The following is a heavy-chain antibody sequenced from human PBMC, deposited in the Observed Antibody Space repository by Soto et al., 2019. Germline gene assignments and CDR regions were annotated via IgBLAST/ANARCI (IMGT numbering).Heavy chain of an antibody. Sequence: QAQLVQSGAEVKKPGSSVKVSCKASGGTFSSYAISWVRQAPGQGLEWMGGIIPIFGTADYAKKFQGRVTITAGESTSTAYMELSSLRSEDTAVYYCAVTMTNYYYYGMDVWGQGTTVTVSS. D-gene: IGHD3-22*01. V-gene: IGHV1-69*12. J-gene: IGHJ6*02. CDR2: IIPIFGTA. CDR3: AVTMTNYYYYGMDV. CDR1: GGTFSSYA.